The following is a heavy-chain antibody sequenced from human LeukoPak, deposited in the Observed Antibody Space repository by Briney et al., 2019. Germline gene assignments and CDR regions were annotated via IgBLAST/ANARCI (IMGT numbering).Heavy chain of an antibody. V-gene: IGHV1-46*01. CDR1: GYTFTSYY. J-gene: IGHJ6*03. CDR2: INPSGGST. CDR3: ARGCKYYDILTGSYYYYMDV. D-gene: IGHD3-9*01. Sequence: PMASVKVSCKASGYTFTSYYMHWVRQAPGQGLEWMGIINPSGGSTSYAQKFQGRVTITRNTSISTAYMELSSLRSEDTAVYYCARGCKYYDILTGSYYYYMDVWGKGTTVTVSS.